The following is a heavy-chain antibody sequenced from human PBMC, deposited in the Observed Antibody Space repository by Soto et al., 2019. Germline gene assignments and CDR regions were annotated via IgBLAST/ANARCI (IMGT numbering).Heavy chain of an antibody. J-gene: IGHJ3*02. D-gene: IGHD6-19*01. CDR1: GFTFSNAW. V-gene: IGHV3-15*01. CDR3: TTGFRGWYGDAFDI. CDR2: IKSKTDGGTT. Sequence: GGSLRLSCAASGFTFSNAWMSWVRQAPGKGLEWVGRIKSKTDGGTTDYAAPVKGRFTISRDDSKNTLYLQMNSLKTEDTAVYYCTTGFRGWYGDAFDIWGQGTMVTVSS.